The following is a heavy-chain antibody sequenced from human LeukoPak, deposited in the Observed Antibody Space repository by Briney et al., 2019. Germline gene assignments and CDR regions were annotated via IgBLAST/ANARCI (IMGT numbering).Heavy chain of an antibody. J-gene: IGHJ3*02. CDR2: IIPIFGTA. Sequence: GASVKVSCKASGGTFSSYAISWVRQAPGQGLEWMGRIIPIFGTANYAQKLQGRVTMTTDTSTSTAYMELRSLRSDDTAVYYCARNNILTGGGAFDIWGQGTMVTVSS. D-gene: IGHD3-9*01. V-gene: IGHV1-69*05. CDR1: GGTFSSYA. CDR3: ARNNILTGGGAFDI.